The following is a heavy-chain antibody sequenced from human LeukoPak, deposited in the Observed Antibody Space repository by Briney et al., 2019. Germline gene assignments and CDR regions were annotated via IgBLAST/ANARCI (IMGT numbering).Heavy chain of an antibody. D-gene: IGHD1/OR15-1a*01. V-gene: IGHV3-7*01. CDR2: IKHDGSEK. J-gene: IGHJ4*02. CDR1: GFTFSNYG. CDR3: ARARWNSGLYYFDY. Sequence: GGSLRLSCAVSGFTFSNYGMTWVGQAPGKRLEWVAKIKHDGSEKYYVDSVKGRFTISRDNAKSSLYLQMSDLRAEDSAIYYCARARWNSGLYYFDYWGPGTLLTVSS.